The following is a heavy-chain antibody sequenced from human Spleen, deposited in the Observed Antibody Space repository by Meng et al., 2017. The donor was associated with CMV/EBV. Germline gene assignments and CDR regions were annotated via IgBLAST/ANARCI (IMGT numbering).Heavy chain of an antibody. CDR3: GSREGGY. CDR1: GFTFSSYA. V-gene: IGHV3-30*02. Sequence: GGSLRLSCAASGFTFSSYAMHWRRQAPGKGLEWVAFIRFDGSNKYYADSVKGRFTISRDNSKNTLYLQMNSLRAEDTAVYYCGSREGGYWGQGTLVTVSS. CDR2: IRFDGSNK. J-gene: IGHJ4*02. D-gene: IGHD1-26*01.